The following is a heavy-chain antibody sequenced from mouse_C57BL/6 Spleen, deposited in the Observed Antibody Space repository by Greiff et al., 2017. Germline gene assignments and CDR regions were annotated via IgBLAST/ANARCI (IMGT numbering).Heavy chain of an antibody. V-gene: IGHV7-3*01. Sequence: EVKLVASGGGLVQPGGSLSLSCAASGFTFTDYYMSWVRQPPGKALEWLGFIRNKANGYTTEYSASVKGRFTISSDNSQSILYLQMNALRAEDSATYYCAINYAMDYWGQGTSVTVSS. CDR2: IRNKANGYTT. CDR3: AINYAMDY. J-gene: IGHJ4*01. CDR1: GFTFTDYY.